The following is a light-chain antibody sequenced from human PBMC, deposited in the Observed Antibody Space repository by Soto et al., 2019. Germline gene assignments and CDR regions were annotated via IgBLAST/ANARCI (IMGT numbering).Light chain of an antibody. J-gene: IGKJ1*01. CDR2: DAS. Sequence: EIVLTQSPATLSLSPGERATLSCRASQSVSSYLAWYQQKPGQAPRLLIYDASNRATGIPARFSGSGSGTDFTITNINLERDDFAVYCWQQRSPWWTFRQGTKVEMK. CDR3: QQRSPWWT. CDR1: QSVSSY. V-gene: IGKV3-11*01.